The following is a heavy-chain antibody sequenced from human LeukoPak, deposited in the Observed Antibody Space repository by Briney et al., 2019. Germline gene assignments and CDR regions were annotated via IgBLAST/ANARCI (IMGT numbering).Heavy chain of an antibody. V-gene: IGHV4-59*02. J-gene: IGHJ4*02. D-gene: IGHD2/OR15-2a*01. CDR3: SEGYFEPFDH. Sequence: KPSETLSLTCAVSGASVSSSHWNWLRQLPGNGLEWIGCVSYAGKTDYNPSLTSRVTISLDTSKYQVALKLRSVTAADTAVYYCSEGYFEPFDHWGQGTLVTVSS. CDR2: VSYAGKT. CDR1: GASVSSSH.